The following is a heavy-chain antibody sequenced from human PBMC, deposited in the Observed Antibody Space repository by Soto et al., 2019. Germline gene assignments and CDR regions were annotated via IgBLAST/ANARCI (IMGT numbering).Heavy chain of an antibody. V-gene: IGHV4-59*01. CDR2: IYYSGST. J-gene: IGHJ5*02. D-gene: IGHD6-6*01. Sequence: QVQLQEAGPGLVKPSETLSLTCTVSGGSISSYYWSWIRQPPGKGLEWIGYIYYSGSTNYNPSLTSRVTIAVDTSKNQFSLKMSSVTAADTAVYYGARGIAARRVGSWFDPWGQGTLVTVSS. CDR1: GGSISSYY. CDR3: ARGIAARRVGSWFDP.